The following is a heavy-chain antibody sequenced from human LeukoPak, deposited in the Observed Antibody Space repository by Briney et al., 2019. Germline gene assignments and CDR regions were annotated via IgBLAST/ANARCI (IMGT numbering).Heavy chain of an antibody. D-gene: IGHD2-21*01. CDR3: AKAPVTTCSGAYCYPFDY. V-gene: IGHV3-23*01. CDR2: ISGSGGST. CDR1: GFTFSSYG. Sequence: GGSLRLSCAASGFTFSSYGMSWVRQAPGKGLEWVSAISGSGGSTYYADSVQGRFTIYRDTSKNTVYLQMNRLRAEDAAVYYCAKAPVTTCSGAYCYPFDYWGQGTLVTVSS. J-gene: IGHJ4*02.